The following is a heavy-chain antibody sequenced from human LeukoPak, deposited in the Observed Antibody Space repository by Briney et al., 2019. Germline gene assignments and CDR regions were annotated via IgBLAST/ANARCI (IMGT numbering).Heavy chain of an antibody. CDR1: GFTFSSYW. D-gene: IGHD3-3*01. CDR2: IKQDGSEK. V-gene: IGHV3-7*01. Sequence: GGSLRLSCAASGFTFSSYWMSWVRQAPGKGLEWVANIKQDGSEKYYVDSVKGRFTISRDNAKNSLYLQMNSLRAEDTAVYYCASSYYDFWSGYHDAFDIWGQGTMVIVSS. J-gene: IGHJ3*02. CDR3: ASSYYDFWSGYHDAFDI.